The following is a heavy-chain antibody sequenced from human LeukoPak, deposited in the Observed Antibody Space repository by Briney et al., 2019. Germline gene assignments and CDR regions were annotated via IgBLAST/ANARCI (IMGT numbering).Heavy chain of an antibody. D-gene: IGHD2-2*02. CDR2: IQYDGSYK. CDR3: AKTSDQLLYSKLDF. V-gene: IGHV3-30*02. J-gene: IGHJ4*02. CDR1: GFTFSFFG. Sequence: GGSLRLSCAPSGFTFSFFGMHWVRQAPGKGLEWVAFIQYDGSYKFYADSVQGRFSISRDNSKSTLFLRMNSLRPDDTALYYCAKTSDQLLYSKLDFWGQGTLVTVSS.